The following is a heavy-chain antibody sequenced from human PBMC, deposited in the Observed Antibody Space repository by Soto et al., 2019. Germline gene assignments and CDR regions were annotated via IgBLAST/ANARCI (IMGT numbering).Heavy chain of an antibody. CDR1: GFTFSPYT. CDR3: ARGGGFCGADCYKGGIDY. CDR2: ISNDGDDK. Sequence: QVHLVESGGGVVQPGRSLRLSCAASGFTFSPYTMHWVRQTPGKGLEWMAVISNDGDDKDYADSVKGRFTVSRDNSRSTLYLQMSSLRAEDTAVYYCARGGGFCGADCYKGGIDYWGQGTLVTVSP. J-gene: IGHJ4*02. V-gene: IGHV3-30-3*01. D-gene: IGHD2-21*02.